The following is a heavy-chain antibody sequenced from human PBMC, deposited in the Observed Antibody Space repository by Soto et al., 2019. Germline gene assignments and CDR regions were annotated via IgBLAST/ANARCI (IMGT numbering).Heavy chain of an antibody. CDR3: TTLSSGSGPLPFDP. D-gene: IGHD3-10*01. V-gene: IGHV3-15*07. Sequence: PGGSLRLSCAASGFTFSNAWMNWVRQAPGKGLEWVGRIKSKTDGGTTDYAAPVKGRFTISRDDSKNTLYLQMNSLKTEDTAVYYCTTLSSGSGPLPFDPWGQGTLVTVSS. J-gene: IGHJ5*02. CDR2: IKSKTDGGTT. CDR1: GFTFSNAW.